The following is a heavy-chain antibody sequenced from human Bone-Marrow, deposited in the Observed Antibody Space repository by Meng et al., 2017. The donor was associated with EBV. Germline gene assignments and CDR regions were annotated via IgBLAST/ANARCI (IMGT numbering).Heavy chain of an antibody. CDR2: LSYDGTNK. CDR3: AKDCFGDKDS. V-gene: IGHV3-30*18. D-gene: IGHD2-21*01. CDR1: GFTLSDYG. J-gene: IGHJ4*02. Sequence: QVQLVECGGGVVQLGKSLRLYCSVSGFTLSDYGTQGVRRAPGKGLERVAGLSYDGTNKDYADSVKGRFTISRDNSKNTLYLQINSLRADDTAVYYCAKDCFGDKDSWGQGTLVTVSS.